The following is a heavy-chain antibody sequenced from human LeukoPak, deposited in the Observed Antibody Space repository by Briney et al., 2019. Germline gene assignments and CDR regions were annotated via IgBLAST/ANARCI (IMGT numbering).Heavy chain of an antibody. J-gene: IGHJ4*02. CDR2: IYYSGST. CDR3: ARLEAAGRYFDY. CDR1: GGSISSYY. Sequence: PSETLSLTCTVSGGSISSYYWSWIRQPPGKGLEWVGYIYYSGSTNYNPSLKRRVTISVDTSKNQFSLKLSSVTAADTAVYYCARLEAAGRYFDYWGQGTLVTVSS. D-gene: IGHD2-15*01. V-gene: IGHV4-59*08.